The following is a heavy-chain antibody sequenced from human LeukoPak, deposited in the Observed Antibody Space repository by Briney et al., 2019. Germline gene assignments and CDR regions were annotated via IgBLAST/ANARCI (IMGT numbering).Heavy chain of an antibody. CDR1: GFTFSNAW. J-gene: IGHJ4*02. CDR2: IKSKTDGGAT. CDR3: TTEAYYYDSGAIKYFDY. D-gene: IGHD3-22*01. V-gene: IGHV3-15*01. Sequence: GSLRLSCAASGFTFSNAWMSWVRRAPGKGLEWVGRIKSKTDGGATHYAAPVKGRFTISRDDSKNTLYLQMNSLKTEDTAVYYCTTEAYYYDSGAIKYFDYWGQGTLVTVSS.